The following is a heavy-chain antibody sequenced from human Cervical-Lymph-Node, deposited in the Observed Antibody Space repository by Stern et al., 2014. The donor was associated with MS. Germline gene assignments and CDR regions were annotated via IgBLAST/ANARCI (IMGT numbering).Heavy chain of an antibody. J-gene: IGHJ4*02. V-gene: IGHV3-33*01. D-gene: IGHD1-26*01. Sequence: QMQLVQSGGGVVQPGRSLRLSCAGSGFTFSSYGMHWVRQAPGKGLEWVALIWYDGSNKYYADSVKGRFTISRDNSKNTLYLQMNSLRAEYTAVYYCARDAMYSGSYPDYWGRGTLVTVSS. CDR3: ARDAMYSGSYPDY. CDR1: GFTFSSYG. CDR2: IWYDGSNK.